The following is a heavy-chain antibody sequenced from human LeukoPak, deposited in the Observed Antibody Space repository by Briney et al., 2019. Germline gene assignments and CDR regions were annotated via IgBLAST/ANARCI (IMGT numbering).Heavy chain of an antibody. CDR2: ISYTGSS. CDR3: VRDLGVGGSWPLDF. Sequence: SETLSLTCVVSGASVSTTSCLWGWVRQTPGKGLEWIGSISYTGSSYYNLSLNSRVTMSLDPAKNHFSLRMTSLTAADTAVYYCVRDLGVGGSWPLDFWGPGTVVIVSS. D-gene: IGHD2-15*01. CDR1: GASVSTTSCL. J-gene: IGHJ4*02. V-gene: IGHV4-39*07.